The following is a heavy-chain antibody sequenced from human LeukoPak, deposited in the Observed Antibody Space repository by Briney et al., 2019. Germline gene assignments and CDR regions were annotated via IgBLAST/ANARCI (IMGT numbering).Heavy chain of an antibody. CDR2: IIPIFGTA. CDR1: GGTFSSYA. V-gene: IGHV1-69*05. J-gene: IGHJ4*02. D-gene: IGHD5-18*01. Sequence: SVKVSCKASGGTFSSYAISWVRQAPGQGLEWMGRIIPIFGTANYAQKFQGRVTITTDESTSTAYMELSSLRSEDTAVYYCARGIGYSYGLFDYWGQGTLVTVS. CDR3: ARGIGYSYGLFDY.